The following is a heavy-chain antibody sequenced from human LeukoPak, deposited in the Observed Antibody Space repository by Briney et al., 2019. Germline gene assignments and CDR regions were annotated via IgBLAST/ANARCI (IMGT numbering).Heavy chain of an antibody. CDR1: GFTFSSYG. CDR2: ISGSGGST. D-gene: IGHD3-9*01. V-gene: IGHV3-23*01. Sequence: PGGTLRLSCAASGFTFSSYGMSSVRQAPGKGLEWVSAISGSGGSTYYADSVKGRFPISRDNSKHTLSVQMNSWRAEDTVVYYCAKDFEADAFDIWGQGTMVTVSS. J-gene: IGHJ3*02. CDR3: AKDFEADAFDI.